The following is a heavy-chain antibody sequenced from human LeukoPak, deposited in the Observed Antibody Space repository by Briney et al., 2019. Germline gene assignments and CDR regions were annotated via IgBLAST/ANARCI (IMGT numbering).Heavy chain of an antibody. CDR1: GFTFSSYS. Sequence: GGSLRLSCAASGFTFSSYSMNWVRQAPGKGLEWVSSISSSSSYIYYADSVKGRFTISRDNAKNSLYLQMNSLRAEDTAVYYCARVRLTKVRGGHYYYMDVWGKGTTVTVSS. J-gene: IGHJ6*03. CDR3: ARVRLTKVRGGHYYYMDV. D-gene: IGHD3-10*01. V-gene: IGHV3-21*01. CDR2: ISSSSSYI.